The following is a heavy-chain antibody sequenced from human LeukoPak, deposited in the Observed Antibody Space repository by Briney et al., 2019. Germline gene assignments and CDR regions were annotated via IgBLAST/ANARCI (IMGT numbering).Heavy chain of an antibody. CDR1: DYSISSGYY. CDR2: MYHSGNT. D-gene: IGHD5-18*01. Sequence: SETLSLTCTVSDYSISSGYYWGWIRQPPGKGLEWIGSMYHSGNTYYNPSLKSRITISVDTSKNQFSLKLSSVTAADTAVYYCARGYSYQDCWGQGTLVTVSS. V-gene: IGHV4-38-2*02. CDR3: ARGYSYQDC. J-gene: IGHJ4*02.